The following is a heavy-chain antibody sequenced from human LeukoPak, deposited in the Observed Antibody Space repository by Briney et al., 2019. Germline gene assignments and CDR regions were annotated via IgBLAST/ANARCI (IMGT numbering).Heavy chain of an antibody. V-gene: IGHV4-34*01. Sequence: PSETLSLTCTVSGGSISSYYWSWIRQPPGKGLEWIGEINHSGSTNYNPSLKSRVTISVDTSKNQFSLKLSSVTAADTAVYYCARLMVRGVRLGRLTNSYMDVWGKGTTVTISS. J-gene: IGHJ6*03. CDR2: INHSGST. CDR1: GGSISSYY. CDR3: ARLMVRGVRLGRLTNSYMDV. D-gene: IGHD3-10*01.